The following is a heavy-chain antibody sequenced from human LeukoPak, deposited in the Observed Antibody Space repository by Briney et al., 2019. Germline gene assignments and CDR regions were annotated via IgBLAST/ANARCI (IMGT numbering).Heavy chain of an antibody. CDR3: ARDLTTYGQRGYFDY. D-gene: IGHD3-10*01. J-gene: IGHJ4*02. CDR1: GYTFTSYG. Sequence: ASVKVSCKASGYTFTSYGISWVRQAPGQGLEWMGWISGYNGNKDYAQKFQGRVIMTTDTSASTAYMELRSLRSDDTALYFCARDLTTYGQRGYFDYWGQGTLVTVSS. CDR2: ISGYNGNK. V-gene: IGHV1-18*01.